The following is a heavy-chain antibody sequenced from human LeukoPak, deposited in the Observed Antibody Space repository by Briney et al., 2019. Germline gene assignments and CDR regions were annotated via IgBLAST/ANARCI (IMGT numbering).Heavy chain of an antibody. CDR2: INPNSGGT. D-gene: IGHD3-10*01. J-gene: IGHJ5*02. Sequence: GASVKVSCKASGYTFTGYYMHWVRQAPGQGLEWMGWINPNSGGTNYAQKFQGRVTMTRDTSISTAYMELSRLRSDDTAVYYCARANNYYGSGSYENWFDPWGQGTLVTVSS. V-gene: IGHV1-2*02. CDR1: GYTFTGYY. CDR3: ARANNYYGSGSYENWFDP.